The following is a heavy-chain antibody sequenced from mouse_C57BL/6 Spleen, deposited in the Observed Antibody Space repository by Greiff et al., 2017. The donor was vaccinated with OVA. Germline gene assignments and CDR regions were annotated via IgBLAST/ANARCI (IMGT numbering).Heavy chain of an antibody. D-gene: IGHD1-1*01. CDR2: IDPETGGT. J-gene: IGHJ2*01. V-gene: IGHV1-15*01. CDR3: TRSITTVVAHFDY. CDR1: GYTFTDYE. Sequence: QVQLKESGAELVRPGASVTLSCKASGYTFTDYEMHWVKQTPVHGLEWIGAIDPETGGTAYNQKFKGKAILTADKSSSTAYMELRSLTSEDSAVYYCTRSITTVVAHFDYWGQGTTLTVSS.